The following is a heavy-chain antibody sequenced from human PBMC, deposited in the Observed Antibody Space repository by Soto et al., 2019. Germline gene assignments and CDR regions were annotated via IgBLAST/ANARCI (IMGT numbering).Heavy chain of an antibody. Sequence: QVQLVQSGAEVKKPGASVKVSCKASGYTFTSYGISWVRQAPGQGLEWMGWISAYNGNTNYAQKLQGSVTMTTDTXXSTAYMELRSLSSDDTAVYYCAGDHTWEMNYGRDVWGQGTTVTVSS. CDR2: ISAYNGNT. D-gene: IGHD1-26*01. V-gene: IGHV1-18*01. CDR3: AGDHTWEMNYGRDV. CDR1: GYTFTSYG. J-gene: IGHJ6*02.